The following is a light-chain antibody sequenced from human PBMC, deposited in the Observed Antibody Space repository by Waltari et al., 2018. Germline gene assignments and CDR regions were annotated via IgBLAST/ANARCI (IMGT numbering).Light chain of an antibody. Sequence: QSVLTQPPSASGTPGQRVTIPCSGSNSNIGSAYVNWYQHLPGAAPKLLIYKNNQRPSGIPDRFSGSKSGTSASLAISGLRSEDDGDYYCVGWDASLSGYVFGTGTKVTVL. CDR1: NSNIGSAY. CDR3: VGWDASLSGYV. V-gene: IGLV1-47*01. J-gene: IGLJ1*01. CDR2: KNN.